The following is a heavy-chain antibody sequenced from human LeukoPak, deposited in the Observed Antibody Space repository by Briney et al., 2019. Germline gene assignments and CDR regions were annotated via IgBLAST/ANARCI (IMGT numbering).Heavy chain of an antibody. D-gene: IGHD3-10*01. CDR2: IYYSGST. J-gene: IGHJ4*02. CDR1: GGSISSYY. Sequence: SETLSLTCTVSGGSISSYYWSWIRQPPGKGLEWIGYIYYSGSTKYNPSLMSRVTISVDTSKNQFSLKLSSVTGADTAVYYCARVVGGSTYYFECWGQGTLVT. CDR3: ARVVGGSTYYFEC. V-gene: IGHV4-59*01.